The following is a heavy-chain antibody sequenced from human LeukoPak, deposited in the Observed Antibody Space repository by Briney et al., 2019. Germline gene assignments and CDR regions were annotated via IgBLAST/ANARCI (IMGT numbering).Heavy chain of an antibody. V-gene: IGHV3-15*01. J-gene: IGHJ4*02. D-gene: IGHD4-17*01. CDR1: GFIFSSAW. CDR2: IRANKDGGAA. Sequence: GGSLRLSCAASGFIFSSAWMTWVRQVPGKGLEWVGRIRANKDGGAADYFAPVKGRFTISRDDSKNTMYLQMNSLETEDTAVYYCARGSDYGDYEGGDYWGQGTLVTVSS. CDR3: ARGSDYGDYEGGDY.